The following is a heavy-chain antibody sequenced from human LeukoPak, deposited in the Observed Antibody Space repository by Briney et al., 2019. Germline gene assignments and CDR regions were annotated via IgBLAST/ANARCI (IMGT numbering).Heavy chain of an antibody. V-gene: IGHV1-3*03. CDR2: INAGNGHT. J-gene: IGHJ3*02. CDR1: AYSFTPYA. D-gene: IGHD3-16*01. CDR3: ARRLTFGPLDDAFDI. Sequence: ASVKVSCKTSAYSFTPYAMHWVRQAPGQRLEWMGWINAGNGHTKYSQEFQGRLTITRDTSANIVYMDLSSLRSEDMAVYYCARRLTFGPLDDAFDIWGQGTMVTVSS.